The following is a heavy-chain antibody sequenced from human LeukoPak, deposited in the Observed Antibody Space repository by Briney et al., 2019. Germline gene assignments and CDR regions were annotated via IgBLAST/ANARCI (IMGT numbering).Heavy chain of an antibody. CDR2: ISSSSSYI. D-gene: IGHD3-22*01. J-gene: IGHJ4*02. CDR1: GFTFRTYS. V-gene: IGHV3-21*01. Sequence: GGSLRLSCAASGFTFRTYSMNWVRQAPGKGLEWVSSISSSSSYIYYADSVKGRFTISRDNAKNSLYLQMNSLRAEDTAVYYCARDLYYDSSGYSEYYFDYWGQGTLVTVSS. CDR3: ARDLYYDSSGYSEYYFDY.